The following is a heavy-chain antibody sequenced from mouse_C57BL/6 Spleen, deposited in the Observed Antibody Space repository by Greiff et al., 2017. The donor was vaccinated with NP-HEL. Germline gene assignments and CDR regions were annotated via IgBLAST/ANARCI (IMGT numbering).Heavy chain of an antibody. CDR3: ARRLHYGYFDY. CDR1: GYTFTSYW. V-gene: IGHV1-61*01. D-gene: IGHD1-1*01. J-gene: IGHJ2*01. CDR2: IYPSDSET. Sequence: VQLQQSGAELVRPGSSVKLSCKASGYTFTSYWMDWVKQRPGQGLEWIGNIYPSDSETHYNQKFKDKATLTVDKSSSTAYMQLSSLTSEDSAVYYCARRLHYGYFDYWGQGTTLTVSS.